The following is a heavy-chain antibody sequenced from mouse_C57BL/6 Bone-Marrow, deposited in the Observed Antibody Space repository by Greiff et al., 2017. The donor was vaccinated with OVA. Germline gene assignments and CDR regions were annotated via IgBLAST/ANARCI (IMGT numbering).Heavy chain of an antibody. V-gene: IGHV1-55*01. CDR3: AWDYDY. CDR1: GYTFTSYW. J-gene: IGHJ2*01. D-gene: IGHD2-4*01. Sequence: VQLQQPGAELVKPGASVKMSCKASGYTFTSYWITWVKQRPGQGLEWIGDIYPGSGSTNYNEKFKGKATLTVYTSSSTAYMQLSSLTSEDSAVYYCAWDYDYWGQGTTLTVSS. CDR2: IYPGSGST.